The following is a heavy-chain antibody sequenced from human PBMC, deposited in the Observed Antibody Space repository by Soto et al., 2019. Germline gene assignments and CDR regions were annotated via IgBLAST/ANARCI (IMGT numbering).Heavy chain of an antibody. CDR1: GGSISSSNYY. D-gene: IGHD1-1*01. CDR3: ARQNGLWNYYYGMDV. Sequence: SETLSLTCTVSGGSISSSNYYWGWIRQPPGKGLEWIGSINFSGSTYHNPSLKSRVIISVDTSKNQFSLKLSSVTAADTAVYYCARQNGLWNYYYGMDVWGQGTTVTVSS. J-gene: IGHJ6*02. V-gene: IGHV4-39*01. CDR2: INFSGST.